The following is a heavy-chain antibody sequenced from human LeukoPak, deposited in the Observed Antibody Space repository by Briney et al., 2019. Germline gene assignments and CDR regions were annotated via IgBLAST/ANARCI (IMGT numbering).Heavy chain of an antibody. D-gene: IGHD3-22*01. J-gene: IGHJ4*02. Sequence: PGGSLRLSCAASGFTFSSYSMNWVRQAPGKGLEWVSSISSSSSYIYYADPVKGRFTISRDNAKNSLYLQMNSLRAEDTAVYYCARELDSSGYYYWGQGTLVTVSS. V-gene: IGHV3-21*01. CDR3: ARELDSSGYYY. CDR2: ISSSSSYI. CDR1: GFTFSSYS.